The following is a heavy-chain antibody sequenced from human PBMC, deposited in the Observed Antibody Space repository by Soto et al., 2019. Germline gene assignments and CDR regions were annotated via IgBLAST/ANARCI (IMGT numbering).Heavy chain of an antibody. V-gene: IGHV3-66*01. Sequence: PGGSLRLSCAASRFTVSSNYMSWVRQAPGKGLEWVSVIYSGGSTYYADSVKGRFTISRDNSKNTLYLQMNSLRAEDTAVYYCARDQRLRFLEWHAFDIWGQGTMVTVSS. D-gene: IGHD3-3*01. CDR2: IYSGGST. CDR3: ARDQRLRFLEWHAFDI. CDR1: RFTVSSNY. J-gene: IGHJ3*02.